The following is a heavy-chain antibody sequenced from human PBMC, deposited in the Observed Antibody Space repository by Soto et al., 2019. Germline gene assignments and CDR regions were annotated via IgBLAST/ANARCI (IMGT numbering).Heavy chain of an antibody. D-gene: IGHD5-18*01. CDR3: AKGGDSYISFDY. J-gene: IGHJ4*02. Sequence: VVPLRVPWGASGFTFGSFAMSWVRQAPGKGLEWVSAISGSGGSTYYADSVKGRFTISRDKSKNTLYLQMNSLRAEDTAVYYCAKGGDSYISFDYWGQGTLVT. CDR1: GFTFGSFA. V-gene: IGHV3-23*01. CDR2: ISGSGGST.